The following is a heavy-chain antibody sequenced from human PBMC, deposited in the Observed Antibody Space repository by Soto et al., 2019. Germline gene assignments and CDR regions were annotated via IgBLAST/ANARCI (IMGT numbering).Heavy chain of an antibody. Sequence: ASVKVSCKASGYTFTGYYMHWVRQAPGQGLEWMGWISAYNGNTNYAQKLQGRVTMTTDTSTSTAYMELRSLRSDDTAVYYCARGWELRYYFDYWGQGTLVTVSS. V-gene: IGHV1-18*04. CDR3: ARGWELRYYFDY. CDR2: ISAYNGNT. D-gene: IGHD1-26*01. CDR1: GYTFTGYY. J-gene: IGHJ4*02.